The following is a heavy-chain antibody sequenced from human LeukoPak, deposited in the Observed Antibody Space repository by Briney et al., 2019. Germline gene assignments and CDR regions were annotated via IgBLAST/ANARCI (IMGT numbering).Heavy chain of an antibody. Sequence: GGSLRLSCAASGFTFSSYGMHWVRQAPGKGLEWVAVIWYDGSNKYYADSVKGRFTISRDNSKNTLYLQMNSLRAEDTAVYYCARGIPPGSGWYGGFDYWGQGTLVTVSS. J-gene: IGHJ4*02. D-gene: IGHD6-19*01. CDR2: IWYDGSNK. CDR3: ARGIPPGSGWYGGFDY. CDR1: GFTFSSYG. V-gene: IGHV3-33*01.